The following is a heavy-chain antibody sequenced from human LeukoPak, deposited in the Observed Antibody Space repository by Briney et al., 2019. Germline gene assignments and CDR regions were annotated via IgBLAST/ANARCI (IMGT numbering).Heavy chain of an antibody. D-gene: IGHD4-17*01. CDR2: INHSGST. V-gene: IGHV4-34*01. CDR3: ARSLTTVTIDAFDI. CDR1: GDSFSGYY. J-gene: IGHJ3*02. Sequence: SETLSLTCAVYGDSFSGYYWSWIRQPPGKGLEWIGEINHSGSTNYNPSLKSRVTISVDTSKNQFSLKLSSVTAADTAVYYCARSLTTVTIDAFDIWGQGTMVTVSS.